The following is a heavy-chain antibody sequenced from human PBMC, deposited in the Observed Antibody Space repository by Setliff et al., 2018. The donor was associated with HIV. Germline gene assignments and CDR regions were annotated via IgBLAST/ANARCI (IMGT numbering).Heavy chain of an antibody. V-gene: IGHV4-34*01. J-gene: IGHJ5*02. D-gene: IGHD3-22*01. CDR1: GGSVSGHY. CDR2: IYYSGST. CDR3: ASRIYYYDESRVLREEGFVP. Sequence: PSETLSLTCAVYGGSVSGHYWSWIRQPPGKGLEWIGSIYYSGSTYYNPSLKSRVTISVDTSKNQFSLKLSSVTAADTAMYYCASRIYYYDESRVLREEGFVPWGQGTLVTVSS.